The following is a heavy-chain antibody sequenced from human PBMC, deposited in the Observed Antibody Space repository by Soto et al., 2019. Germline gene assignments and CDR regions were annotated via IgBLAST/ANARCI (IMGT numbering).Heavy chain of an antibody. CDR2: ISGSGGST. J-gene: IGHJ4*02. Sequence: GGSLRLSCAASEFTFSSYAMSWVRQAPGKGLEWVSAISGSGGSTDYADSVKGRFTISRDNSKNTLYLQMNSLRAEDTAVYYCAKENGYSSTWFEFDYWGQGTLVTVYS. D-gene: IGHD6-13*01. CDR3: AKENGYSSTWFEFDY. CDR1: EFTFSSYA. V-gene: IGHV3-23*01.